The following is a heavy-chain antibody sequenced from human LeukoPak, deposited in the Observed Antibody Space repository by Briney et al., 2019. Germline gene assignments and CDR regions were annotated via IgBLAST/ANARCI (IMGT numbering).Heavy chain of an antibody. D-gene: IGHD5-24*01. V-gene: IGHV3-48*03. Sequence: GGSLRLSCAASGFTFSSYEMNWVRQAPGKGLEWVSYISSSDSTMYYADSVKGRFTISRDNAKNSLYLQMNSLRAGDTAVYYCARTIEMATISYFDYWGQGTLVTVSS. J-gene: IGHJ4*02. CDR1: GFTFSSYE. CDR3: ARTIEMATISYFDY. CDR2: ISSSDSTM.